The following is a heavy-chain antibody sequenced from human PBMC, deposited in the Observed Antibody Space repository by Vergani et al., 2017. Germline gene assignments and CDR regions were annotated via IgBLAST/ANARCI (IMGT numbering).Heavy chain of an antibody. Sequence: EVQLVESGGGLVQPGGSLRLSCAASGFTVSSNYMSWVRQAPGKGLEWVSVIYSGGSTYYADSVKGRFTISRHNSKNTLYLQMNSLRAEDTAVYYCARDRVDIVATTTYYYYYCGMDVWGQGATVTVSS. V-gene: IGHV3-53*04. CDR3: ARDRVDIVATTTYYYYYCGMDV. J-gene: IGHJ6*02. D-gene: IGHD5-12*01. CDR2: IYSGGST. CDR1: GFTVSSNY.